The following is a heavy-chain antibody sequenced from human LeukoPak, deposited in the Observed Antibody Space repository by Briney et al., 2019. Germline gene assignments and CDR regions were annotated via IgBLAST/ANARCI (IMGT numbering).Heavy chain of an antibody. D-gene: IGHD5-24*01. CDR1: GFTFSGSA. CDR3: ASQRWLQSSFDY. CDR2: IRSKANSYAT. Sequence: GGSLRLSCAASGFTFSGSAMHWVRQASGKGLEWVGRIRSKANSYATAYAASVKGRFTISRDDSKNTAYLQMNSLRAEDTAVYYCASQRWLQSSFDYWGQGTLVTVSS. V-gene: IGHV3-73*01. J-gene: IGHJ4*02.